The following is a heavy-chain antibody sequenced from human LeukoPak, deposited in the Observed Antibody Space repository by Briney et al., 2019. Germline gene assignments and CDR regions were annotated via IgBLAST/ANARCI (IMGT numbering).Heavy chain of an antibody. V-gene: IGHV3-48*02. D-gene: IGHD2-21*01. J-gene: IGHJ5*02. CDR2: IGTRGTTM. Sequence: GGSLRLSCTASGFTFTSYVMNWVRQPPGKGLEWISYIGTRGTTMYYADSVKGRFTISRDNAKNSLYLQMNSLRDEDTAIYYCARGRGSSWGQGTLVTVSS. CDR1: GFTFTSYV. CDR3: ARGRGSS.